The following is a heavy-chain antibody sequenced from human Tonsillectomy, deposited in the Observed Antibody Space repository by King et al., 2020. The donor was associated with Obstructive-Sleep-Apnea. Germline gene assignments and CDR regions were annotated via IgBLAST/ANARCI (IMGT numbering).Heavy chain of an antibody. CDR1: GGSIRSYY. J-gene: IGHJ6*02. D-gene: IGHD2/OR15-2a*01. CDR3: ARDRIEYEGSYGMDV. Sequence: VPLQESGPGLVKPSETLSLTCTVSGGSIRSYYWSWIRQPPGMGLEWIGYIYYSGSTNYNPSLKSRVTISVDTSKSQFSLKLSSLTAADTAVYYCARDRIEYEGSYGMDVWGQGTMVTVSS. V-gene: IGHV4-59*01. CDR2: IYYSGST.